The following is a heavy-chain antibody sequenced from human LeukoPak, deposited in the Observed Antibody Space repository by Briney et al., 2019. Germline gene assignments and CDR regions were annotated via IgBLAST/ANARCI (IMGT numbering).Heavy chain of an antibody. CDR2: IKSKTDGGTT. CDR3: TTAVSYDFWSGSTYYFDY. V-gene: IGHV3-15*01. J-gene: IGHJ4*02. D-gene: IGHD3-3*01. Sequence: GYLRLSCAVSGLTFRNAWMSWVRQAPGKGLEWVGRIKSKTDGGTTDYAAPVKGRFTISRDDSKNTLYLQMNSLKTEDTAVYYCTTAVSYDFWSGSTYYFDYWGQGTLVTVSS. CDR1: GLTFRNAW.